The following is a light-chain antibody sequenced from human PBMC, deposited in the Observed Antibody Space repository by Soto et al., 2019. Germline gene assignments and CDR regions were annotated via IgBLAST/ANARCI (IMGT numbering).Light chain of an antibody. CDR3: QQRSNWPLLT. CDR2: GAS. J-gene: IGKJ4*01. CDR1: QSVSSD. V-gene: IGKV3-15*01. Sequence: EIVMTQSPATLSVSPGERATLSCRASQSVSSDLAWYHQKPGQAPRLLIYGASTRATGIPARFSGSGSGTEFTLTINSLQSEDFAVYYCQQRSNWPLLTFGGGTKVDI.